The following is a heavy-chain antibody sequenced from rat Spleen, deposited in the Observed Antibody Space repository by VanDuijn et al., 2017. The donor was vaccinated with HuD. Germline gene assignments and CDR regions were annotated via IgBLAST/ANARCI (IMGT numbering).Heavy chain of an antibody. D-gene: IGHD1-9*01. CDR1: EFTFSNYY. CDR2: ISAGGGNT. CDR3: ARHGHYGYNYEYYFDY. V-gene: IGHV5-25*01. J-gene: IGHJ2*01. Sequence: EVQLVESGGGLVQPGRSLRLSCAASEFTFSNYYMAWVRQAPTKGLEWVAYISAGGGNTYYRYSVKGRFTSSRDNAKSTLYLQMNSLRSEDTATYYCARHGHYGYNYEYYFDYWGQGVMVTVSS.